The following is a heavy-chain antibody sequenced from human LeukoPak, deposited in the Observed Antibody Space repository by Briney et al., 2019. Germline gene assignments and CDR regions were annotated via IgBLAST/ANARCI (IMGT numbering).Heavy chain of an antibody. Sequence: PSETLSLTCTVSGGSISSYYWSWIRQPPGKGLEWIGYIYHSGSTNYNPSLKSRVTISVDTSKNQFSLKLSSVTAADTAVYYCAGTGYSSTFDYWGQGTLVTVSS. CDR2: IYHSGST. CDR3: AGTGYSSTFDY. CDR1: GGSISSYY. J-gene: IGHJ4*02. D-gene: IGHD6-13*01. V-gene: IGHV4-59*08.